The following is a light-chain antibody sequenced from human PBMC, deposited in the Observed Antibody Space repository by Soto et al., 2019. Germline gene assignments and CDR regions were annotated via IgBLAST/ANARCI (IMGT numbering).Light chain of an antibody. CDR2: AAT. J-gene: IGKJ2*01. V-gene: IGKV1-39*01. CDR1: QSINNH. CDR3: QQSFSVPIYS. Sequence: DIQMTQSPSSLSASVGDRVTITCRASQSINNHLNWYQQRPGKAPKLLIYAATTLQRGVPSRFSGSGSGTDFTLTISSLQPEDFATYYCQQSFSVPIYSFGQGTKMDIK.